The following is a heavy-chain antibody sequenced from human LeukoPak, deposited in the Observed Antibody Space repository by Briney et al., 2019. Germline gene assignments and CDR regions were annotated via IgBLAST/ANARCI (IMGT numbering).Heavy chain of an antibody. V-gene: IGHV3-48*04. CDR1: GFTFTTYS. D-gene: IGHD6-13*01. CDR3: AKVSASSWLGAFDI. CDR2: FGSDSRTI. J-gene: IGHJ3*02. Sequence: GGSLRLSCAASGFTFTTYSMNWVRQAPGKGLEWVSYFGSDSRTIFYADSVKGRFTISRDNSKNSLYLQMNSLRTENTALYYCAKVSASSWLGAFDIWGQGTMVTVSS.